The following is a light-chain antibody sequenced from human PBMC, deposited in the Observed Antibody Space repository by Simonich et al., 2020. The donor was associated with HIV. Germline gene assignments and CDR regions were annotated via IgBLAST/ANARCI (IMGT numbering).Light chain of an antibody. CDR2: DVS. CDR1: SSDVGGYNY. CDR3: SSYTSSSTLV. J-gene: IGLJ3*02. V-gene: IGLV2-14*03. Sequence: QSALTQPASVSGSPGQSIPISCTGTSSDVGGYNYVSWYQQHPGKAPKLLIYDVSNRPSGVSNRFSGSKSGNTASLTSSGLQAEDEADYYCSSYTSSSTLVFGGGTKLTVL.